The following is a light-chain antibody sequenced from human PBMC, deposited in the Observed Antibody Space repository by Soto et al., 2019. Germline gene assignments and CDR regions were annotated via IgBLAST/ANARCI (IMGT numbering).Light chain of an antibody. Sequence: EIVLTQSPGTLSLSPGERATLSCRASQSVSSSYLAWYQQTPGQAPRLLIYGASSRATGIPDRFSGSGSGTDFTLTTSRLEPEDFAVYYCQQYGSSHMYTFGQGTKLEIK. CDR3: QQYGSSHMYT. CDR2: GAS. J-gene: IGKJ2*01. V-gene: IGKV3-20*01. CDR1: QSVSSSY.